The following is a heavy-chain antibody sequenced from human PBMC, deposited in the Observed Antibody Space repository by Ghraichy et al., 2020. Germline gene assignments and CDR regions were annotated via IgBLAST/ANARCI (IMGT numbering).Heavy chain of an antibody. D-gene: IGHD3-10*01. CDR3: ARDTVYYYGSGSYYNWFDP. CDR2: IYHSGST. Sequence: SETLSLTCAVSGGSISSSNWWSWVRQPPGKGLEWIGEIYHSGSTNYNPSLKSRVTISVDKSKNQFSLKLSSVTAADTAVYYCARDTVYYYGSGSYYNWFDPWGQGTLVTVSS. CDR1: GGSISSSNW. J-gene: IGHJ5*02. V-gene: IGHV4-4*02.